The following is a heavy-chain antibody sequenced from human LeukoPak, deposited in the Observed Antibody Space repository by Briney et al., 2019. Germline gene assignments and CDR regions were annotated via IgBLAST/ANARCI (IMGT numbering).Heavy chain of an antibody. V-gene: IGHV4-34*01. Sequence: SETLSLTCAVYGGSFSGYYWSWLRQPPGKGLEWIGEINHSGSTNYNPSLKSRVTISVDTSKNQFSLKLSSVTAAGTAVYYCARQKLGRLLWFGRNNWFDPWGQGTLVTVSS. CDR3: ARQKLGRLLWFGRNNWFDP. J-gene: IGHJ5*02. D-gene: IGHD3-10*01. CDR2: INHSGST. CDR1: GGSFSGYY.